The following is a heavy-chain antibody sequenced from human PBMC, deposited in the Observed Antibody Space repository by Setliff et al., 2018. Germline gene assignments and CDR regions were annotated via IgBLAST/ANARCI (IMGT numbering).Heavy chain of an antibody. Sequence: SETLSLTCAVFDGSFSDYYWSWFRQPPGKGLEWIGEINHYGSTKYKSSLRSRVTIPVDTSKNQFSLILRSVTAADTAVYYCARGRMRGSCSGPSCTYDPFDIWGQGTPVTVSS. J-gene: IGHJ3*02. D-gene: IGHD2-2*01. V-gene: IGHV4-34*01. CDR1: DGSFSDYY. CDR3: ARGRMRGSCSGPSCTYDPFDI. CDR2: INHYGST.